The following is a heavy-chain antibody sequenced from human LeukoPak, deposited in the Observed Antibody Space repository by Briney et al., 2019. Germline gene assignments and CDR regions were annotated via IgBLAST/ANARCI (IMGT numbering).Heavy chain of an antibody. J-gene: IGHJ4*02. CDR1: GGSISSYY. CDR2: IYYSGST. Sequence: SETLSLTCTVSGGSISSYYWSWIRQPPGKGLEWIGYIYYSGSTNYNPSLKSRVTISVDTSKNQFSLKLSSVTAADTAVYYCARHYGSGSYYKKGTVLFDYWGQGTLVTVSS. V-gene: IGHV4-59*01. CDR3: ARHYGSGSYYKKGTVLFDY. D-gene: IGHD3-10*01.